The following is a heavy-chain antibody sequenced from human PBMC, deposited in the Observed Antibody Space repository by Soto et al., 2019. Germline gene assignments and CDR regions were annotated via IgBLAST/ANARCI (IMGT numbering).Heavy chain of an antibody. CDR3: AKPLYSSSWSKFDY. CDR2: ISGGGATT. CDR1: GFTFSSHA. D-gene: IGHD6-13*01. V-gene: IGHV3-23*01. Sequence: EVQLLESGGGLVQPGGSLRLSCAASGFTFSSHAMSWVRQAPGKGLEWVSGISGGGATTYYADSVRGRFTISRDNPKSTLYLQMNSLSAEDSALYYCAKPLYSSSWSKFDYWGQGILVTVSS. J-gene: IGHJ4*02.